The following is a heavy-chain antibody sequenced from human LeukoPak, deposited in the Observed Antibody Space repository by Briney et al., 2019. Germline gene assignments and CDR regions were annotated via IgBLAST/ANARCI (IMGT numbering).Heavy chain of an antibody. CDR3: AKDSLRTVPKASFDY. Sequence: GGCLRLSCTVSGFIFSDFSMSWVRQAPGKGLEWVSGISGSGGSTYYADSVKGRFTISRDNSKNTLFLQMNSLRAEDRAVYYCAKDSLRTVPKASFDYWGQGTLVTVSS. V-gene: IGHV3-23*01. D-gene: IGHD2-2*01. CDR1: GFIFSDFS. CDR2: ISGSGGST. J-gene: IGHJ4*02.